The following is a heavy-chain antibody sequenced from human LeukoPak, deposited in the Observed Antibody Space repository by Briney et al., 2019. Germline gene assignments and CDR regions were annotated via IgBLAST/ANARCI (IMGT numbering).Heavy chain of an antibody. Sequence: GGSLRVSCAASGFTFSSYWMSGVRQAPGRGLEWVANIKQEGSEKYYVDSVKGRFTISRDNAKNSLYLKMNSLRAEDTAVYSCARILLYHGLWYFDLWGRGTLVTVSS. J-gene: IGHJ2*01. CDR3: ARILLYHGLWYFDL. CDR2: IKQEGSEK. D-gene: IGHD2/OR15-2a*01. V-gene: IGHV3-7*01. CDR1: GFTFSSYW.